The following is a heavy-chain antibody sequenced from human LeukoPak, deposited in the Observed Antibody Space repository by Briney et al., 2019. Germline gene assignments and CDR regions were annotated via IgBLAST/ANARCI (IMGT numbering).Heavy chain of an antibody. CDR1: GFTFSDYY. D-gene: IGHD3-16*01. CDR3: ARGGTWAPNWFDP. V-gene: IGHV3-11*06. J-gene: IGHJ5*02. Sequence: GGSLRLSCAASGFTFSDYYMSWIRQAPGKGLEWVSYISSSSSYTNYADSVKGRFTISRDNAKNSVYLQMNSLRAEDTAVYYCARGGTWAPNWFDPWGQGTLVTVSS. CDR2: ISSSSSYT.